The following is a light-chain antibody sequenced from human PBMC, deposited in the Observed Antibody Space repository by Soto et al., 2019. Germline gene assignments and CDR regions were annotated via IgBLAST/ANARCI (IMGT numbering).Light chain of an antibody. CDR1: QSLLHSNGYNY. V-gene: IGKV2-28*01. CDR3: MQALQTPL. CDR2: LGS. J-gene: IGKJ3*01. Sequence: DIVMTQSPLSLPVTPGEPASISCRSSQSLLHSNGYNYLDWYLQKPGQSPQLLIYLGSNRASGVPDRFSCSGSGTDFTLKISRVEAEDVGVYYCMQALQTPLFGPGTKVDIK.